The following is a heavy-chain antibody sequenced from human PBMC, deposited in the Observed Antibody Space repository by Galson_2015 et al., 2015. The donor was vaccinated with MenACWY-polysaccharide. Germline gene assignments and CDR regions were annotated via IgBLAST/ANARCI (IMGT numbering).Heavy chain of an antibody. CDR2: IGSSSSTI. CDR1: GFTLSSYG. D-gene: IGHD2-2*01. Sequence: SLRLSCAASGFTLSSYGMNWVRQAPGKGLEWVSYIGSSSSTIYYADSVKGRFTISRDNAKNSLFLQMNSLRAEDTAVYYCARLHCSSTSCYPTDYYYYGMDVWGQGTTVPVSS. J-gene: IGHJ6*02. V-gene: IGHV3-48*01. CDR3: ARLHCSSTSCYPTDYYYYGMDV.